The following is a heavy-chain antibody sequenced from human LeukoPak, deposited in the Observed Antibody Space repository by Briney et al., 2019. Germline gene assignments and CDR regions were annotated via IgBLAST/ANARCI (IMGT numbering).Heavy chain of an antibody. CDR3: AKDQAPYYYATTGYPDY. Sequence: GGSLRVSCAAAGFSFDDYAMYWVRQAPGKGLHWVSVISADGDSTYYADSVTGRFTISRDNSKNSLYLQMNSLRSEDTAFYYCAKDQAPYYYATTGYPDYWGQGTLVTVSS. D-gene: IGHD3-22*01. CDR1: GFSFDDYA. CDR2: ISADGDST. J-gene: IGHJ4*02. V-gene: IGHV3-43*02.